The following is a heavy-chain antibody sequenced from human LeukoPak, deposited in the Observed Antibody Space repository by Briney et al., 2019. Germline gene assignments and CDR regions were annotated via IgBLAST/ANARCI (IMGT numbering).Heavy chain of an antibody. V-gene: IGHV3-7*01. D-gene: IGHD2-15*01. Sequence: GGSLRLSCAASGFTFDIYWMTWVRQAPGKGLEWVANIKHDGSEKHFVDSVKGRFTVSRDNARNSLFLQMNSLRAEDTAVYFCARLMLGYCGGGSCYDPFDNWGQGTLVTVSS. J-gene: IGHJ4*02. CDR1: GFTFDIYW. CDR2: IKHDGSEK. CDR3: ARLMLGYCGGGSCYDPFDN.